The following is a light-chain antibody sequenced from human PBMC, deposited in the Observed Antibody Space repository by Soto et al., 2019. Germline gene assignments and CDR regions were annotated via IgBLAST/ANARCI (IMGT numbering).Light chain of an antibody. CDR3: EAWDDSLIGVL. CDR2: RTN. V-gene: IGLV1-44*01. CDR1: SSNIGSNI. J-gene: IGLJ2*01. Sequence: QSVLTQPPSASGTPGQRVSITCSGSSSNIGSNIVNWYQQLPGRAPKLLIYRTNQRPSGVPDRFSASKSGTSASLAISGLHSEDEADYYCEAWDDSLIGVLFGGGPQLTVL.